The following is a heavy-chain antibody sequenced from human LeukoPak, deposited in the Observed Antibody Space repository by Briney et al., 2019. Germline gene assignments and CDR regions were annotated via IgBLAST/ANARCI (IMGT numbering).Heavy chain of an antibody. CDR1: GGSISTTSYF. CDR3: ARVYSSTHNWFDT. CDR2: IYYSGTT. Sequence: SETLSLTCTVSGGSISTTSYFWAWIRQPPGEGLEWIGSIYYSGTTYFNSSLRSRVTTSVERSKNHFSLKLSSVTVADTALYYCARVYSSTHNWFDTWGQGIQVTVSS. D-gene: IGHD6-19*01. V-gene: IGHV4-39*07. J-gene: IGHJ5*02.